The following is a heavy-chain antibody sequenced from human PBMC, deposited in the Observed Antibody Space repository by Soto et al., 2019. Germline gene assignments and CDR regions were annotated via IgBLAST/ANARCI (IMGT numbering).Heavy chain of an antibody. CDR3: ARNPAVATAKVGGGYVFDV. J-gene: IGHJ3*01. V-gene: IGHV4-4*02. Sequence: QVQLQESGPGLVKPSGTLSLTCAASSGSIFTTNWWSWVRQSPGRGLQWIGDIYHSGSPKYNPSLKSRVSISIDKSKDRFFLILTSVTAADTAVYYCARNPAVATAKVGGGYVFDVRCQGTKVTVSS. CDR2: IYHSGSP. D-gene: IGHD3-16*01. CDR1: SGSIFTTNW.